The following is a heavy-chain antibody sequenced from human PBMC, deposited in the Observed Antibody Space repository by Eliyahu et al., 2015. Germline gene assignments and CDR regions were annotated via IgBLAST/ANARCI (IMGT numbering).Heavy chain of an antibody. Sequence: QVTLKESGPVLVKPTETLTLTCTVPGFSLSNARMGVSWIRQPPGKALEWLAQIFPNDEKSYSTSLRTRLTISKDTSKSQVVLTVTNMDPVDAATYYCARLGMTTLAFDLWAQGTMVTVSS. CDR1: GFSLSNARMG. V-gene: IGHV2-26*01. CDR3: ARLGMTTLAFDL. D-gene: IGHD4-11*01. J-gene: IGHJ3*01. CDR2: IFPNDEK.